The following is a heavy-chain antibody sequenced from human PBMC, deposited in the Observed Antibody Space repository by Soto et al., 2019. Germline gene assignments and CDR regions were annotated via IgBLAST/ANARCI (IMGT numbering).Heavy chain of an antibody. CDR1: GGSFSGYY. CDR3: ARGRIAVVNRYCDL. V-gene: IGHV4-34*01. J-gene: IGHJ2*01. D-gene: IGHD6-19*01. Sequence: QVQLQQWGAGLLKPSETLSLTCAVYGGSFSGYYWSWIRQPPGKGLEWIGEINHSGSTNYNPSLKRRVTISVQTSQHQDSLKPGAVTAAGTAGYYCARGRIAVVNRYCDLWGRGSLVSASS. CDR2: INHSGST.